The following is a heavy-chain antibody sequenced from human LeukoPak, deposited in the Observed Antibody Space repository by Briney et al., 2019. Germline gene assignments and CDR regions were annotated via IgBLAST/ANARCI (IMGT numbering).Heavy chain of an antibody. CDR2: IHPSTGNP. Sequence: ASVKVSCKASGYTFTNYAMNWVRQAPGQGLEWMGWIHPSTGNPTYAQGLTGRFVFSLDTSVSTTYLQISSLKAEDTAVYFCARAFQSLGGLSLPDYWGQGTLVTVSS. CDR3: ARAFQSLGGLSLPDY. D-gene: IGHD3-16*02. V-gene: IGHV7-4-1*02. J-gene: IGHJ4*02. CDR1: GYTFTNYA.